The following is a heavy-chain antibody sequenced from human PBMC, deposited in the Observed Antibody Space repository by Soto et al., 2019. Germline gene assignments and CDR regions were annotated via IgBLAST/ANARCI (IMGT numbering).Heavy chain of an antibody. J-gene: IGHJ6*02. Sequence: ASVKVSCKASGYTFTGYYMHWVRQAPGQGLEWMGWINPNSGGTNYAQKFQGRVTMTRDTSISTAYMELSRLRSDDTAVYYCARAEDRSRYYGRDVWGQGTTVTVSS. V-gene: IGHV1-2*02. CDR1: GYTFTGYY. CDR3: ARAEDRSRYYGRDV. CDR2: INPNSGGT.